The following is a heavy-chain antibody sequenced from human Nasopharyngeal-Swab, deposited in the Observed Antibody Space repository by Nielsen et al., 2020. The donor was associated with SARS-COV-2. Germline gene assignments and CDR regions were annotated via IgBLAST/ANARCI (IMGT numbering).Heavy chain of an antibody. CDR3: ARDPGVVVVAATHYYYYGMDV. D-gene: IGHD2-15*01. CDR2: ISSSSSTI. J-gene: IGHJ6*02. V-gene: IGHV3-48*02. CDR1: GLTFSSYS. Sequence: GGSLTLSCAASGLTFSSYSMNWVRQAPGEWLEWVSYISSSSSTIYYADSVKGRFTISRDNAKNSLYLQMNSLRDEDTAVYYCARDPGVVVVAATHYYYYGMDVWGQGTTVTVSS.